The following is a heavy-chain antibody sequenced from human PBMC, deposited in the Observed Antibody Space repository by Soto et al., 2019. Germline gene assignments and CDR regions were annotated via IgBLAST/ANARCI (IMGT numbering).Heavy chain of an antibody. V-gene: IGHV3-30*18. J-gene: IGHJ3*02. CDR2: ISYDGSNK. Sequence: GGSLRLSCAASGFTFSSYGMHWVRQAPGKGLEWVAVISYDGSNKYYADSVKGRFTISRDNSKNTLYLQMNSLRAEDTAVYYCAKALPTMIVVAGNAFDIWGQGTMVIVSS. D-gene: IGHD3-22*01. CDR3: AKALPTMIVVAGNAFDI. CDR1: GFTFSSYG.